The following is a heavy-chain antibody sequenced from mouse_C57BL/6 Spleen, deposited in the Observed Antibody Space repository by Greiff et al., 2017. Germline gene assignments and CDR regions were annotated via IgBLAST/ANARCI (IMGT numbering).Heavy chain of an antibody. V-gene: IGHV5-12*01. J-gene: IGHJ1*03. D-gene: IGHD1-1*01. CDR3: ARPPAVVARYFDV. CDR1: GFTFSDYY. CDR2: ISNGGGST. Sequence: EVKLVESGGGLVQPGGSLKLSCAASGFTFSDYYMYWVRQTPEKRLEWVAYISNGGGSTYYPDTVKGRFTISRDNAKNTLYLKMSRLKSEDTAMYYCARPPAVVARYFDVWGTGTTVTVSS.